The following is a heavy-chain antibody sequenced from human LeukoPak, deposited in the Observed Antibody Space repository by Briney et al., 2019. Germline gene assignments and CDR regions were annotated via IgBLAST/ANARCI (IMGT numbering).Heavy chain of an antibody. CDR2: INHSGST. V-gene: IGHV4-34*01. J-gene: IGHJ4*02. CDR1: GGSFSGYY. CDR3: ARQPSGYYDKSGYYPYYFDF. Sequence: SETLSLTCAVYGGSFSGYYWSWIRQPPGKGLEWIGEINHSGSTNYNPSLKSRVTISVDTSKNQFSLRLSSVTAADTAVYYCARQPSGYYDKSGYYPYYFDFWGQGALVTVSS. D-gene: IGHD3-22*01.